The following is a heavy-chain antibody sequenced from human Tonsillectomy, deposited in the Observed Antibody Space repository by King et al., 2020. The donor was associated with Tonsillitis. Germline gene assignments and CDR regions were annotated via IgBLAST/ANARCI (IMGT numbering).Heavy chain of an antibody. V-gene: IGHV3-30*02. CDR3: AKVGGVSGDTSNWYFDL. J-gene: IGHJ2*01. CDR2: IRYDASNK. CDR1: VFIFSTYG. D-gene: IGHD4-17*01. Sequence: VQLVESGGGVVKPGGSLRLSCATSVFIFSTYGMHWVRQAPGKGLEWVAFIRYDASNKYYADPVKGRFTISRDNSKNTLFLQMTSLRPEDTAVYYCAKVGGVSGDTSNWYFDLWGRGTLVTVSS.